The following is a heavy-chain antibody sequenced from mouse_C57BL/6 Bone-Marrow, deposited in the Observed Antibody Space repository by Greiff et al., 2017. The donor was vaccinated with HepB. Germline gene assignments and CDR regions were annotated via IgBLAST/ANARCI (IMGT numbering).Heavy chain of an antibody. J-gene: IGHJ3*01. D-gene: IGHD2-4*01. CDR3: ANYDGGAWFAY. Sequence: QVQLQQSGPELVKPGASVKISCKASGYAFSSSWMNWVKQSPGKGLEWIGRINPGDGDTNYNGKFKGKATLTADKSSSTAYMQLSSLTSEDSAVYFCANYDGGAWFAYWGQGTLVTVSA. CDR2: INPGDGDT. V-gene: IGHV1-82*01. CDR1: GYAFSSSW.